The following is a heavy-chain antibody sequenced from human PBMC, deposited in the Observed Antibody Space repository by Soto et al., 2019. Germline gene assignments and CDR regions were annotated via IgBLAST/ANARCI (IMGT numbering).Heavy chain of an antibody. D-gene: IGHD3-9*01. Sequence: QVQLVQSGAEVKKPGASVKVSCKASGYTFSSYGISWVRQAPGQGLEWMGWISAYNGNTNYAQKLQGRVTMTTDTSTSTAYMELRSLRSDDTAVYYCARDLNSRYFDWLLFFDYWGQGTLVTVSS. V-gene: IGHV1-18*01. CDR1: GYTFSSYG. CDR2: ISAYNGNT. J-gene: IGHJ4*02. CDR3: ARDLNSRYFDWLLFFDY.